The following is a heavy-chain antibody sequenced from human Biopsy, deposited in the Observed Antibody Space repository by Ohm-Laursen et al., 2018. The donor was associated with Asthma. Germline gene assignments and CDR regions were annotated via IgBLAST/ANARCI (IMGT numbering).Heavy chain of an antibody. CDR1: GYTFTSSG. CDR2: ISPFTGDT. D-gene: IGHD3-16*01. CDR3: ARIKIRIGAGTDRYFDL. Sequence: ASVKVSCKTSGYTFTSSGITWVRQAPGQGLEWMGWISPFTGDTHFGQKFQGRVTMTTDTSTDTAYMELRSLRSDDTAVYYCARIKIRIGAGTDRYFDLWGRGTLVTVSS. J-gene: IGHJ2*01. V-gene: IGHV1-18*01.